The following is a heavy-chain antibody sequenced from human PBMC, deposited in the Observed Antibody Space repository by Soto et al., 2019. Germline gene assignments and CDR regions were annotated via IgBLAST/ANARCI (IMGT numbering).Heavy chain of an antibody. Sequence: TSETLSLTCGVYGGSFSGYYWIWIRQPPGKGLEWIGEINHSGSTNYNPSLKSRVTISVDTSKNQFSLKLSSVTAADTAVYYCARAVVVVPAAIRDYYYYYGMDVWGQGTTVTVSS. CDR1: GGSFSGYY. J-gene: IGHJ6*02. CDR3: ARAVVVVPAAIRDYYYYYGMDV. V-gene: IGHV4-34*01. D-gene: IGHD2-2*02. CDR2: INHSGST.